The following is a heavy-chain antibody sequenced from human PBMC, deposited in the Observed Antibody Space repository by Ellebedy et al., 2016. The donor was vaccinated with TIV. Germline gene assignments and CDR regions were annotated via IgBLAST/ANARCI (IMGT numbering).Heavy chain of an antibody. CDR3: AKDRPGSGKGY. CDR1: GFTFSDAW. J-gene: IGHJ4*02. Sequence: GESLKISCAASGFTFSDAWMSWVRQAPGKGLEWVSAISGSGGSTYYADSVKGRFTISRDNSKNTLYLQMNSLRAEDTAVYYCAKDRPGSGKGYWGQGTLVTVSS. V-gene: IGHV3-23*01. D-gene: IGHD3-10*01. CDR2: ISGSGGST.